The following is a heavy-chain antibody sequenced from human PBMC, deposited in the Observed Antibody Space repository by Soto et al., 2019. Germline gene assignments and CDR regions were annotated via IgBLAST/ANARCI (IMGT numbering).Heavy chain of an antibody. Sequence: GGSLRLSCAASGFTFSSYGMHWVRQAPGKGLEWVAVIWYDGSNKYYADSVKGRFTISRDNSKNTLYLQMNSLRAEDTAVYYCARDQIAARPFRYYYYYYMDVWGKGTTVTVSS. D-gene: IGHD6-6*01. V-gene: IGHV3-33*01. CDR3: ARDQIAARPFRYYYYYYMDV. CDR2: IWYDGSNK. CDR1: GFTFSSYG. J-gene: IGHJ6*03.